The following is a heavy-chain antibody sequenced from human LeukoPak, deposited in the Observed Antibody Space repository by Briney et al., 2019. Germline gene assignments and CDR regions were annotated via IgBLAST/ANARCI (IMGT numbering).Heavy chain of an antibody. Sequence: GGSLRLSCVASGFTFSSYWMSWVRQAPGKGPEWVANIKQDGSEKYYVDSVKGRFTISRDNAKNALYLQMNSLRAEDTAVYYCAREDDRISWGQGTLVTVSS. CDR1: GFTFSSYW. CDR3: AREDDRIS. V-gene: IGHV3-7*01. J-gene: IGHJ5*02. CDR2: IKQDGSEK. D-gene: IGHD3-22*01.